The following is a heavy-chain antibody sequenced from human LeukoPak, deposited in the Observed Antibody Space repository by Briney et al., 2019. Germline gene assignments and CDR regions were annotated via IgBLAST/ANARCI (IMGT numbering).Heavy chain of an antibody. D-gene: IGHD4-17*01. CDR2: ISPIFGTA. Sequence: VASVNVSCKASGGTFSSYAISWVRQAPGQGLEWMGGISPIFGTANYPQKFQGRVTITADESTRTAYMEVSSLRSEHTAVYYCARPTVTNRYYYYGMDVWGKGTADSVSS. CDR3: ARPTVTNRYYYYGMDV. J-gene: IGHJ6*04. CDR1: GGTFSSYA. V-gene: IGHV1-69*13.